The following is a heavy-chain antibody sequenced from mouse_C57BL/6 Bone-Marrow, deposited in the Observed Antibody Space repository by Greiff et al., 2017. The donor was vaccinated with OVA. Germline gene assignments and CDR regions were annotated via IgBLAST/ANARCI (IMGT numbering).Heavy chain of an antibody. J-gene: IGHJ1*03. CDR1: GFTFSDYG. CDR2: ISSGSSTI. D-gene: IGHD5-1*01. V-gene: IGHV5-17*01. CDR3: ARGEYAHWYFEV. Sequence: EVQLVESGGGLVKPGGSLKLSCAASGFTFSDYGMHWVRQAPEKGLEWVAYISSGSSTIYYADTVKGRFTISRDNAKNTLFLQMTSLRSEDTAMYYCARGEYAHWYFEVWGTGSTVTVSS.